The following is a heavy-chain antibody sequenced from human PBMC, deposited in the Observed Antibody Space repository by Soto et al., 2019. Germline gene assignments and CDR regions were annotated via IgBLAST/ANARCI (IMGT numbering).Heavy chain of an antibody. CDR3: GGNFYPAYYFEY. J-gene: IGHJ4*02. Sequence: SETLSLTCTVSGGSIRGHYWDWFRQSAGKRLEWIGRIYTNGNINYNPSLKSRVTMSVDPSKNQFSLKLTSVTAADTAVYYCGGNFYPAYYFEYWGQGTLVTVSS. CDR2: IYTNGNI. V-gene: IGHV4-4*07. CDR1: GGSIRGHY.